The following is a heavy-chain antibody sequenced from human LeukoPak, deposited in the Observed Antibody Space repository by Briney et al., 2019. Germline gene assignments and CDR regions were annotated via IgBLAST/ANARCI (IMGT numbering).Heavy chain of an antibody. Sequence: GGSLRLSCAASGFTFSSYWMSWVRQAPGKELEWVANIKQDGSEKYYVDSVKGRFTISRDNAKSSLYLQMNSMRAEDTAVYYCARLSSGWPKDYWGQGTLVTVSS. D-gene: IGHD6-19*01. J-gene: IGHJ4*02. CDR1: GFTFSSYW. CDR3: ARLSSGWPKDY. CDR2: IKQDGSEK. V-gene: IGHV3-7*03.